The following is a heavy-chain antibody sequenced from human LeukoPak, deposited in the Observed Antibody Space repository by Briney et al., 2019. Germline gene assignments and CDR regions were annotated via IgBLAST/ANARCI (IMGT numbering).Heavy chain of an antibody. Sequence: SETLSLTCTVSGGSISSYYWSWIRQPPVKGLEWIGYIYYSGSTNYNPSLKSRVTISVDTSKNQFSLKLRSVTAADTAVYYCARDSGNYYGYFDYWGQGTLVTVSS. J-gene: IGHJ4*02. D-gene: IGHD1-26*01. CDR1: GGSISSYY. CDR2: IYYSGST. CDR3: ARDSGNYYGYFDY. V-gene: IGHV4-59*01.